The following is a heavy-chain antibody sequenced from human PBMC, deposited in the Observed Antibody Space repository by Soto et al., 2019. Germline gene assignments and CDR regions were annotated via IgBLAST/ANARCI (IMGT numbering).Heavy chain of an antibody. CDR2: VYKSGRT. CDR3: VRLGYSYGRGAYYFDY. D-gene: IGHD5-18*01. V-gene: IGHV4-61*01. CDR1: GGSVSSGSYY. Sequence: SETLSLTCTVSGGSVSSGSYYCSWIREAAGKGLEWIGYVYKSGRTNYNPPLKSRVTISLDTSMNQFSLKMSSVNAEDTAVYYCVRLGYSYGRGAYYFDYRGQVPLVTVS. J-gene: IGHJ4*02.